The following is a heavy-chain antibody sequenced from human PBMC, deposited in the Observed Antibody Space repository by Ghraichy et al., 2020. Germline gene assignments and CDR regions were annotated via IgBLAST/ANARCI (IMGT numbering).Heavy chain of an antibody. V-gene: IGHV2-5*02. J-gene: IGHJ6*02. CDR1: GFSLSTSGVG. Sequence: SGPTLVKPTQTLTLTCTFSGFSLSTSGVGVGWIRQPPGKALEWLALIYWDDDKRYSPSLKSRLTITKDTSKNQVVLTMTNMDPVDTATYYCAHSRGYCTNGVCYVRYYYYYGMDVWSQGTTVTVSS. CDR3: AHSRGYCTNGVCYVRYYYYYGMDV. D-gene: IGHD2-8*01. CDR2: IYWDDDK.